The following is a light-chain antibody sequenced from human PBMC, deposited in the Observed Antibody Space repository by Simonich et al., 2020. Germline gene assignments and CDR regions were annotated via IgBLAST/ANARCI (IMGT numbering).Light chain of an antibody. CDR1: QSLVHSDGKTY. V-gene: IGKV2-30*02. CDR3: MQSIQLPIT. J-gene: IGKJ5*01. CDR2: KVS. Sequence: DVVMTQSPLSLPVTLGQPASISCRTSQSLVHSDGKTYLNWFQQRPGQSPRRLIYKVSTRDSGVPDRFSGSGSGTDFTLKISRVEAEDVGVYYCMQSIQLPITFGQGTRLEIK.